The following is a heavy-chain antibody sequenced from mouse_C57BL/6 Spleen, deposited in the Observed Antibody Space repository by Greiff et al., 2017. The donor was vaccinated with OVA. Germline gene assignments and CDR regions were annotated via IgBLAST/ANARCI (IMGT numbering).Heavy chain of an antibody. J-gene: IGHJ2*01. CDR2: IDPSDSYT. Sequence: QVQLQQPGAELVKPGASVKLSCKASGYTFTSYWMQWVKQRPGQGLEWIGEIDPSDSYTNYNQKFTGKATLTVDTSSSTAYMQLSSLTSEDSAVYYCARGGVDYWGQGTTLTVSS. V-gene: IGHV1-50*01. CDR3: ARGGVDY. CDR1: GYTFTSYW.